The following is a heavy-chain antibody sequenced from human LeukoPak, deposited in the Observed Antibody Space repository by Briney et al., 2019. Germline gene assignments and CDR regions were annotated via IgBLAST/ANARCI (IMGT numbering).Heavy chain of an antibody. CDR2: IWYDGSNK. CDR3: AKGELELRPDAFDI. CDR1: GFTFSSYG. D-gene: IGHD1-7*01. J-gene: IGHJ3*02. Sequence: GGSLRLSCAASGFTFSSYGMHWVRQAPGKGLEWVAVIWYDGSNKYYADSVRGRFTISRDNSKNTLYLQMNSLRAEDTAVYYCAKGELELRPDAFDIWGQGTMVTVSS. V-gene: IGHV3-33*06.